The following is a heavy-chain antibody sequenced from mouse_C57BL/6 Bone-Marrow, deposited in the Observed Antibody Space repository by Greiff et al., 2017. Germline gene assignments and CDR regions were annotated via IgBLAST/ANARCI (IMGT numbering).Heavy chain of an antibody. Sequence: QVQLQQSGAELMKPGASVKLSCKATGYTFTGYWIEWVKQRPGHGLEWIGEILPGGGSTNYNEKFQGKATFTADTSSNTAYMQLSSLTTEDSAIYYCARSWFPFAYWGQGTLVTVSA. CDR1: GYTFTGYW. J-gene: IGHJ3*01. V-gene: IGHV1-9*01. CDR3: ARSWFPFAY. CDR2: ILPGGGST. D-gene: IGHD2-2*01.